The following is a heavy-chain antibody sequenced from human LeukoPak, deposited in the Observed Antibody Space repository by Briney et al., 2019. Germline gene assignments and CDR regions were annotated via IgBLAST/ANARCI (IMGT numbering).Heavy chain of an antibody. Sequence: PGGSLRLSCAASGFTFTSYWMHWVRQAPGKGLVWVSRIDSGGSGISYADSVKGRFTISRDNAKNTLYLQMDSLGVEDTAVYYCARGPAGNSYGSLWGQGTLVTVSS. CDR3: ARGPAGNSYGSL. D-gene: IGHD5-18*01. CDR1: GFTFTSYW. CDR2: IDSGGSGI. V-gene: IGHV3-74*01. J-gene: IGHJ4*02.